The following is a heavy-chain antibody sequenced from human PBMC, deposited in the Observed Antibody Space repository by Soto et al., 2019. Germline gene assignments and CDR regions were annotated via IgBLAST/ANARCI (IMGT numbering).Heavy chain of an antibody. D-gene: IGHD2-15*01. V-gene: IGHV1-8*02. CDR3: ARGPGGAFDI. J-gene: IGHJ3*02. CDR2: INPNSGNT. Sequence: GASVKVSCKASGFTFTSSAMQWVRQARGQRLEWIGWINPNSGNTNYAQKFQGRVTMTRNTSISTAYMELSSLRSEDTAVYYCARGPGGAFDIWGQGTMVTVSS. CDR1: GFTFTSSA.